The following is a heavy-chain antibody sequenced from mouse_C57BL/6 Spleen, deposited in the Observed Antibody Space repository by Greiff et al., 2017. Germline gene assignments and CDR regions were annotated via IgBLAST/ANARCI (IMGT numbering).Heavy chain of an antibody. J-gene: IGHJ1*03. CDR1: GYTFTDYE. CDR2: IDPETGGT. D-gene: IGHD1-1*01. V-gene: IGHV1-15*01. Sequence: VKLQESGAELVRPGASVTLSCKASGYTFTDYEMHWVKQTPVHGLEWIGAIDPETGGTAYNQKFKGKAILTADKSSSTAYMELRSRTSEDSAVYYCPITTKGYFDVWGTGTTVTVSS. CDR3: PITTKGYFDV.